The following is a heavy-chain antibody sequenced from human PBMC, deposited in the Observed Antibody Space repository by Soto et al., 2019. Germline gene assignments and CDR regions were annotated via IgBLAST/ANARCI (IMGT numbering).Heavy chain of an antibody. D-gene: IGHD3-3*01. J-gene: IGHJ5*02. CDR3: ARGKPRDYDFWSGYPMGYNWFDP. CDR2: INHSGST. Sequence: SETLSLTCAVYGGSFSGYYWSWIRQPPGKGLEWIGEINHSGSTNYNPSLKSRVTISVDTSKNQFSLKPSSATAADTAVYYCARGKPRDYDFWSGYPMGYNWFDPWGQGTLVTVSS. V-gene: IGHV4-34*01. CDR1: GGSFSGYY.